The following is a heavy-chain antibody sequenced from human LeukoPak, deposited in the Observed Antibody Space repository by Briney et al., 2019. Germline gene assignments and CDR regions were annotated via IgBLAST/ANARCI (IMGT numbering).Heavy chain of an antibody. D-gene: IGHD3-10*01. CDR1: GGSINSSSDH. CDR3: ARHLTYGSGSYYDPFDY. Sequence: SETQSLTCTVSGGSINSSSDHWGWIRQPPGKGLEWIGRIYYSGTTYYNPYLKSRVTISVDTSKNQFSLKLSSVTAADTAVYYCARHLTYGSGSYYDPFDYWGQGTLVTVSS. V-gene: IGHV4-39*01. CDR2: IYYSGTT. J-gene: IGHJ4*02.